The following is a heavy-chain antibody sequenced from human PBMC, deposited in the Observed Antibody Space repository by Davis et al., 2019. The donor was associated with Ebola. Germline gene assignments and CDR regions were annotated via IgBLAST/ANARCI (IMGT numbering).Heavy chain of an antibody. D-gene: IGHD6-13*01. V-gene: IGHV3-21*05. CDR1: GFSFSTCA. CDR2: ISGSSSYI. Sequence: PGGSLRLSCAASGFSFSTCAMNWVRQAPGKGLEWVAYISGSSSYIQYADSVKGRFTISRDNAKNSLYLQMNSLRAEDTAVYYCARDKGIAAAGTILDYWGQGTLVTVSS. CDR3: ARDKGIAAAGTILDY. J-gene: IGHJ4*02.